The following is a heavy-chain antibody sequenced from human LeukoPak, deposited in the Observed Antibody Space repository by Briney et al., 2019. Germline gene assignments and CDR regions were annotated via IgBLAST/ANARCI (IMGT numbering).Heavy chain of an antibody. Sequence: GGSLRLSCVASGLTFSNYWMHWVRQAPGKGLVWVSGINTDGRSTVYADSVKGRFTISRDNAKNSLYLQMNSLRAEDTAVYYCARAERGYYYGMDVWGQGTTVTVSS. CDR2: INTDGRST. J-gene: IGHJ6*02. CDR1: GLTFSNYW. CDR3: ARAERGYYYGMDV. V-gene: IGHV3-74*01. D-gene: IGHD3-10*01.